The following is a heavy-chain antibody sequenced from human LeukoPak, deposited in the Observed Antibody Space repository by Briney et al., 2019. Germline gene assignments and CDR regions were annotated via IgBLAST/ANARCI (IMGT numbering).Heavy chain of an antibody. J-gene: IGHJ4*02. CDR3: ARDLQWLRLYYFDY. Sequence: SETLSLTCTVSGGSISSYYWSWIRQPPGKGLEWIGYISYSGSTKYSPSLKSRVTISVDTSKNQFSLKLSSVTAADTAVYYCARDLQWLRLYYFDYWGQGTLVTVSS. D-gene: IGHD5-12*01. CDR2: ISYSGST. V-gene: IGHV4-59*12. CDR1: GGSISSYY.